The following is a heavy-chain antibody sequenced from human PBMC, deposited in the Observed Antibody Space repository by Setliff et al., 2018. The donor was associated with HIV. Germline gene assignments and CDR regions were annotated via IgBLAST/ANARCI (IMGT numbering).Heavy chain of an antibody. CDR3: ARLTRITTAGH. CDR2: IYNTGST. D-gene: IGHD6-13*01. Sequence: PSETLSLTCTVTGGSISSGGFYWTWIRQHPGKGLEWIGYIYNTGSTHHSPSLESRVTISVDTSKNQFSLKLNSVTAADTAVYYCARLTRITTAGHWGQGTLVTVSS. CDR1: GGSISSGGFY. J-gene: IGHJ4*02. V-gene: IGHV4-31*03.